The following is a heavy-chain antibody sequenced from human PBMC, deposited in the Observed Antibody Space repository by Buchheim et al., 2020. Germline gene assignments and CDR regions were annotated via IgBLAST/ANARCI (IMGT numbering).Heavy chain of an antibody. CDR1: GFAFSSYA. CDR3: AKSADDSSGYGYYYYYMDV. Sequence: EVQLLESGGGLVQPGGSLRLSCAASGFAFSSYAISWVRQAPGKGLEWVSAISGSGGSTYYADSVKGRFTIPQDNSKKTLYLQMNSLRAEDTAVYYCAKSADDSSGYGYYYYYMDVWGKGTT. CDR2: ISGSGGST. D-gene: IGHD3-22*01. J-gene: IGHJ6*03. V-gene: IGHV3-23*01.